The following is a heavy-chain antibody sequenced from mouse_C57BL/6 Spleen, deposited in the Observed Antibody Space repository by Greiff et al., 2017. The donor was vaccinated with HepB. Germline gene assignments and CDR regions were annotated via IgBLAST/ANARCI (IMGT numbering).Heavy chain of an antibody. D-gene: IGHD2-4*01. CDR2: INPNNGGT. Sequence: EVQLQQSGPELVKPGASVKMSCKASGYTFTDYNMHWVKQSHGKSLEWIGYINPNNGGTSYNQKFKGKATLTVNKSSSTAYMELRSLTSEESAVYYCASSHYDYDGYFDYWGQGTTLTVSS. CDR3: ASSHYDYDGYFDY. V-gene: IGHV1-22*01. CDR1: GYTFTDYN. J-gene: IGHJ2*01.